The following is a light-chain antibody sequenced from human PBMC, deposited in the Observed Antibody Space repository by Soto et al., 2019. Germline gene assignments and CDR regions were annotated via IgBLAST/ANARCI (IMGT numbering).Light chain of an antibody. CDR3: QQYNSYRRT. J-gene: IGKJ1*01. V-gene: IGKV4-1*01. Sequence: DIVMTQSPDSLAVSLGERATINCKSSQSVLYSSNNKNYLAWYQQKPGQPPKLLIYWASTRESGVPDRFSGSGSGTEFTLTISSLQPDDFAAYYCQQYNSYRRTFGQGTKVDIK. CDR2: WAS. CDR1: QSVLYSSNNKNY.